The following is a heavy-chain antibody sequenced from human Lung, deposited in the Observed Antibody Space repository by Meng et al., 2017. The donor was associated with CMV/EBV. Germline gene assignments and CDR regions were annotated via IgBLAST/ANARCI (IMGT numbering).Heavy chain of an antibody. V-gene: IGHV3-21*01. D-gene: IGHD1-1*01. Sequence: ESLRLSCAASGFTFSSYSMNWVRQAPGKGLEWVSSISSSSSYIYYADSVKGRFTISRDNAKNSLYLQMNSLRAEDTAVYYCAREGGRAGTPGSYYYGMDVWGKGTTVPVSS. CDR2: ISSSSSYI. CDR1: GFTFSSYS. CDR3: AREGGRAGTPGSYYYGMDV. J-gene: IGHJ6*04.